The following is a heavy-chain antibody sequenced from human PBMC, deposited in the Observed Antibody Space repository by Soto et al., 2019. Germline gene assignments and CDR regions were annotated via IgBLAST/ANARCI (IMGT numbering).Heavy chain of an antibody. CDR1: GGSISNYY. Sequence: QLQLQESGPGLVKPSETLSLTCNVSGGSISNYYWTWARQTPGKGLEWIAFAHSSGTTSSKASLKSRVTISVDTSKSQFYLRLTSVTAADTGVYYCGRALLDIDDALDVWGQGTMVTVSS. D-gene: IGHD3-3*02. J-gene: IGHJ6*02. CDR3: GRALLDIDDALDV. CDR2: AHSSGTT. V-gene: IGHV4-59*12.